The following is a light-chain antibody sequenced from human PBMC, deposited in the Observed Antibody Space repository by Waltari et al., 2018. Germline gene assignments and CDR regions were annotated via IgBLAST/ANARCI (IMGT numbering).Light chain of an antibody. CDR3: QHYYSSPYT. J-gene: IGKJ2*01. V-gene: IGKV4-1*01. Sequence: DIVMTQSPDSLAVSLGERATNNCKSSQSVLYSSNNKHYLAWYQQKPGQPPKLLIHWASTRASGVPDRFSGSWSGTDFTLTISSLQAEDVAVYYCQHYYSSPYTFGQGTELEIK. CDR1: QSVLYSSNNKHY. CDR2: WAS.